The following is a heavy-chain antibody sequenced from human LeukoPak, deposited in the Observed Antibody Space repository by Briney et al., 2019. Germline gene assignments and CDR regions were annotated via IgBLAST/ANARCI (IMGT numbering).Heavy chain of an antibody. D-gene: IGHD2-2*01. Sequence: ASVKVSCKASGYTFTGYYMHWVRQAPGRGLEWTGWINPNSGATKYAQKFQGRVTMTRDTSISTAYMEVSRPRFDDTAVYYCARDGGWYQLLWWFDPWGQGTLVTVSS. CDR3: ARDGGWYQLLWWFDP. V-gene: IGHV1-2*02. CDR1: GYTFTGYY. CDR2: INPNSGAT. J-gene: IGHJ5*02.